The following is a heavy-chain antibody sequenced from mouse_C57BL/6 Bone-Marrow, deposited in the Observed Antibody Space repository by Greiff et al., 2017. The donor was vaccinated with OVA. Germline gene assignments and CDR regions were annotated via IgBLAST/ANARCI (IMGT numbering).Heavy chain of an antibody. CDR2: IWTGGGT. Sequence: VKLVESGPGLVAPSQSLSITCTVSGFSLTSYAISWVRQPPGKGLEWLGVIWTGGGTNYNSALKSRLSISKDNSKSQVFLKMNSLQTDDTARYYCARNYYGSRQYFDYWGQGTTLTVSS. J-gene: IGHJ2*01. CDR1: GFSLTSYA. CDR3: ARNYYGSRQYFDY. V-gene: IGHV2-9-1*01. D-gene: IGHD1-1*01.